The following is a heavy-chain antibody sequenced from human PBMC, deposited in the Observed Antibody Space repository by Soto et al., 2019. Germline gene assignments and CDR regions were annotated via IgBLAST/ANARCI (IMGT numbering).Heavy chain of an antibody. CDR3: AKEENQNYDVDY. J-gene: IGHJ4*02. Sequence: QVQLVESGGGVVRPGGSLRLSCVGSGFDFARYGIQWIRQAPGKGLEWVAIISRDGSGEFFADSVKGRFSISKDNSKNPVFRQMPSLRAADTAVYHWAKEENQNYDVDYCGPGTPVTVST. CDR2: ISRDGSGE. V-gene: IGHV3-30*18. D-gene: IGHD3-3*01. CDR1: GFDFARYG.